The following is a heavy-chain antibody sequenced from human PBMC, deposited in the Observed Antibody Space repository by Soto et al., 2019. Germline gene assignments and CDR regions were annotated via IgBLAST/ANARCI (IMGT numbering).Heavy chain of an antibody. V-gene: IGHV4-59*08. CDR2: IYYSWST. Sequence: SETLSLTCTVSGGSISSYYWSWIRQPPGKGLEWIGYIYYSWSTDYNPSLKSRVTISIDTSKNQFSLKLSSVTAADTAVYYCARHNTGFHWLLTFDYWGQGTLVTVSS. D-gene: IGHD3-9*01. CDR3: ARHNTGFHWLLTFDY. CDR1: GGSISSYY. J-gene: IGHJ4*02.